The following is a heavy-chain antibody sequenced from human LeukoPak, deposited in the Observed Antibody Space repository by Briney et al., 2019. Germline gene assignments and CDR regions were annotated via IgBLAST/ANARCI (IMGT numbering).Heavy chain of an antibody. V-gene: IGHV1-2*02. CDR1: GYTFSGYY. Sequence: GASVKVSCKASGYTFSGYYMHWVRQAPGQGLEWMGWINPRGGTNYAQKFQGRVTMTRDTSISTAYMELSRLRSDDTAVYYCARGGPPGPWQQPFGIVLDDYWGQGTLVTVSS. CDR3: ARGGPPGPWQQPFGIVLDDY. J-gene: IGHJ4*02. CDR2: INPRGGT. D-gene: IGHD6-13*01.